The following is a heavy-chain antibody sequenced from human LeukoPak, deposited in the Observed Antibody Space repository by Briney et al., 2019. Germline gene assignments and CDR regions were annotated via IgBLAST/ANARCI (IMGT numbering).Heavy chain of an antibody. Sequence: SETLSLTCTVSGGSISSYYWSWIRQPPGKGLECIGYIYYSGSTNYNPSLKSRVTISVDTSKNQFSRKLCSVTAADTAVYYCARRTYFYDSSGYYFDYWGQGTLVTVSS. CDR1: GGSISSYY. J-gene: IGHJ4*02. CDR3: ARRTYFYDSSGYYFDY. V-gene: IGHV4-59*01. D-gene: IGHD3-22*01. CDR2: IYYSGST.